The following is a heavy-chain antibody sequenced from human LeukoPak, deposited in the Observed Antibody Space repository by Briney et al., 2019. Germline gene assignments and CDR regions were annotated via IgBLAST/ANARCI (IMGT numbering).Heavy chain of an antibody. CDR3: ARGGYSGYDTFGLDY. CDR1: GFTVSSNY. V-gene: IGHV3-53*01. D-gene: IGHD5-12*01. Sequence: GGSLRLSCAASGFTVSSNYMSWVRQAPGKGLEWVSVIYSGGSTYYADSVKGRFTISRDNSKNTLYLQMNSLRAEDTAVYYCARGGYSGYDTFGLDYWGQGTLVTVSS. CDR2: IYSGGST. J-gene: IGHJ4*02.